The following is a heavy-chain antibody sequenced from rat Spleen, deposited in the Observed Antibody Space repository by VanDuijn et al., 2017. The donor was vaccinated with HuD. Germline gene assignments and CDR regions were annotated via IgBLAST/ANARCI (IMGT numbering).Heavy chain of an antibody. V-gene: IGHV5-20*01. CDR1: GFIFSNYD. CDR3: TTDGQGARFTY. Sequence: EVQLVESGGGLVQPGRSMKLSCVASGFIFSNYDMAWVRQAPKKGLEWVAYISFDAGTTYYRDSVKARLTISRDNAKSTLYLQMDSLRSEDTATYYCTTDGQGARFTYWGQGTLVTVSS. CDR2: ISFDAGTT. J-gene: IGHJ3*01. D-gene: IGHD5-1*01.